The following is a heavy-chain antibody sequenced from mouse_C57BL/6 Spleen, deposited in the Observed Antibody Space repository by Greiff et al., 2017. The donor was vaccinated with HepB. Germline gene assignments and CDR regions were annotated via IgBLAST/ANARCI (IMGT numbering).Heavy chain of an antibody. CDR2: INPGSGGT. D-gene: IGHD2-4*01. J-gene: IGHJ3*01. V-gene: IGHV1-54*01. CDR1: GYAFTNYL. CDR3: ARRNYDSFAY. Sequence: VQLQQSGAELVRPGTSVKVSCKASGYAFTNYLIEWVKQRPGQGLEWIGVINPGSGGTNYNEKFKGKATLTADKSSSTAYMQLSSLTSEDSAVYFCARRNYDSFAYWGQGTLVTVSA.